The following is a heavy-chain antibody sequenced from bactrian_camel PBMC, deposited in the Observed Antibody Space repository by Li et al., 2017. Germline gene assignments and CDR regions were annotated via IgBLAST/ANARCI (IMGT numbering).Heavy chain of an antibody. CDR3: AKPLSRPRHPFWVRAVTSDFAN. J-gene: IGHJ4*01. Sequence: QLVESGGGLVQPGASLSLSCAASGFTFSSYWMYWVRQAPGKGLEWVSSINSDGDSTYYADSVKGRFTISRDNAKITLSLQMNSLKYEDAAVYYCAKPLSRPRHPFWVRAVTSDFANWGRGTQVTVS. CDR2: INSDGDST. D-gene: IGHD3*01. CDR1: GFTFSSYW. V-gene: IGHV3S1*01.